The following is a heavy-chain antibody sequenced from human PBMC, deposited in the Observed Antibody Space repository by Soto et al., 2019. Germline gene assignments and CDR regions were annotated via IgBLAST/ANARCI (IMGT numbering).Heavy chain of an antibody. J-gene: IGHJ4*02. Sequence: EVQVVESGGGLVQPGGSLRLSCAASGFTFSYYSMNWVRQAPGKGLEWVSYISSSSSTKFYADSVKGRFTIPRDNARNPLYLQMNSLRAEATAVYYCARDIDGGGQGPLVTVS. V-gene: IGHV3-48*01. D-gene: IGHD2-15*01. CDR2: ISSSSSTK. CDR1: GFTFSYYS. CDR3: ARDIDG.